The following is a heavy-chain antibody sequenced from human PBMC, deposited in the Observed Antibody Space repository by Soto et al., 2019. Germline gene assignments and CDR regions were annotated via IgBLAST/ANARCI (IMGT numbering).Heavy chain of an antibody. Sequence: PGGPLRLSCAASGFTFSNYWMHWVRQAPGKGLIWVSHIINDGSSTVYADSVKGRFSISRDNAKNMVYLQMNSLRPEDTAVYYCVRGSGGLDSWGQGTVVTVSS. D-gene: IGHD3-10*01. CDR2: IINDGSST. CDR1: GFTFSNYW. J-gene: IGHJ4*02. CDR3: VRGSGGLDS. V-gene: IGHV3-74*01.